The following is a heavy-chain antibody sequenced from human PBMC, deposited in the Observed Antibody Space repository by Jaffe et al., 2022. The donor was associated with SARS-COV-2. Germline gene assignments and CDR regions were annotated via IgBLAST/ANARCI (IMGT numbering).Heavy chain of an antibody. J-gene: IGHJ6*02. V-gene: IGHV3-73*02. CDR1: GFTFSGSA. CDR3: TRQPRTYYGGNHYGMDV. D-gene: IGHD4-17*01. Sequence: EVQLVESGGGLVQPGGSLKLSCAASGFTFSGSAMHWVRQASGKGLEWVGRIRSKANSYATAYAASVKGRFTISRDDSKNTAYLQMNSLKTEDTAVYYCTRQPRTYYGGNHYGMDVWGQGTTVTVSS. CDR2: IRSKANSYAT.